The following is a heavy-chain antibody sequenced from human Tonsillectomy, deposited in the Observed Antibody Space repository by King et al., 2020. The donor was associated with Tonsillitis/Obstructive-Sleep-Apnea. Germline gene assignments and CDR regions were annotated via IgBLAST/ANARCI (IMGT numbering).Heavy chain of an antibody. D-gene: IGHD1-14*01. CDR3: ARMDAYNWFDP. J-gene: IGHJ5*02. V-gene: IGHV4-61*01. Sequence: QLQESGPGLVKPSETLSLTCTVSGGSVRSDSYYWSWIRQPPGKGLEWIGYIYYSGSTSYHPSLKSRVPLSVDTSKNQFSLKLSSVTAADTAVYYCARMDAYNWFDPWGRGTLVTVSS. CDR1: GGSVRSDSYY. CDR2: IYYSGST.